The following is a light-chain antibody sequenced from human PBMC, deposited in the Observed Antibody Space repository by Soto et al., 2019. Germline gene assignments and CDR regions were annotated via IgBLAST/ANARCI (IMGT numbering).Light chain of an antibody. CDR2: KAS. CDR3: QQANSFTIT. V-gene: IGKV1-9*01. Sequence: DIQLTQSPSFLSASVGDRVNITCRASQGISSYLAWYQQKPGKDPKLLIYKASDLENGVPSRFSGSGSGTDFTLTISSLQTEDFATYDCQQANSFTITFGQGTRLEIK. J-gene: IGKJ5*01. CDR1: QGISSY.